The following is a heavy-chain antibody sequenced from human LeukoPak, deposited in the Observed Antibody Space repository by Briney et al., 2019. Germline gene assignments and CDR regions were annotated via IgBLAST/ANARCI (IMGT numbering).Heavy chain of an antibody. J-gene: IGHJ5*02. CDR1: GYTITNNY. D-gene: IGHD5-24*01. Sequence: GASVKVSCKASGYTITNNYMHWVRQAPGQGLEWMGVINPRGTGTSYAQKFPGRIAMSRDTSTSTVYMELSSLRSEDTAFYYCATDHSMANTAWWFDPWGQGTLVTVSS. CDR3: ATDHSMANTAWWFDP. CDR2: INPRGTGT. V-gene: IGHV1-46*01.